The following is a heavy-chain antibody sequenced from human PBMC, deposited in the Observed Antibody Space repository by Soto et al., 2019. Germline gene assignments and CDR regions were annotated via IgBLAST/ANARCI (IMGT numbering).Heavy chain of an antibody. CDR3: ARTILGYCSGGSCYPLYFDY. J-gene: IGHJ4*02. V-gene: IGHV1-69*12. Sequence: QVQLVQSGAEVKKPGSSVKVSCKASGGTFSSYAISWVRQAPGQGLEWMGGIIPIFGTANYAQKFQGRVTITADESTSTAYMELSSLRSVDTAVYYCARTILGYCSGGSCYPLYFDYWGQGTLVTVSS. CDR1: GGTFSSYA. CDR2: IIPIFGTA. D-gene: IGHD2-15*01.